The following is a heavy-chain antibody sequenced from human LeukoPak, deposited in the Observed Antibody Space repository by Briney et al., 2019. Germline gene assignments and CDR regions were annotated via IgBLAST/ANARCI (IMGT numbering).Heavy chain of an antibody. V-gene: IGHV4-39*01. CDR1: GGSISSGNHF. J-gene: IGHJ4*02. CDR3: ARRAYSSSSFDY. Sequence: PSETLSLTCTVSGGSISSGNHFWGWIRQPPGKGLEWIGIIYYSGRTYFNPSLKSRVAISVDTSENQFSLKLSSVTAADTAVYYCARRAYSSSSFDYWGQGTLVTVSS. CDR2: IYYSGRT. D-gene: IGHD6-6*01.